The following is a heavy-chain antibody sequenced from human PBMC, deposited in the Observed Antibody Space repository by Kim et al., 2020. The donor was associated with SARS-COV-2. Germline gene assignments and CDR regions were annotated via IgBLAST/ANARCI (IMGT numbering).Heavy chain of an antibody. D-gene: IGHD2-2*03. V-gene: IGHV4-38-2*02. CDR2: LYHSGST. CDR1: GYSISSGYY. CDR3: AREGSGYRKTNYYYGLD. J-gene: IGHJ6*01. Sequence: SETLSLTCTVSGYSISSGYYWGWIRQPPGQGLGCSGSLYHSGSTYYNPSLKSRVTISVNTSKNQFSLQLTSTTAADTAVYYSAREGSGYRKTNYYYGLD.